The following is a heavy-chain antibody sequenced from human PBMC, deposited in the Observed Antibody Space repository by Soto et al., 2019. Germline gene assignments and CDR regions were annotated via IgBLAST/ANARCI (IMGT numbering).Heavy chain of an antibody. CDR1: GFTFSSYG. Sequence: PGGSLRLSCAASGFTFSSYGMHWVRQAPGKGLEWVAVISYDGSNKYYADSVKGRFTISRDNSKNTLYLQMNSLRAEDTAVYYCAKAMLGYCSGGSCSAFDIWGQGTMVTVSS. CDR2: ISYDGSNK. J-gene: IGHJ3*02. D-gene: IGHD2-15*01. CDR3: AKAMLGYCSGGSCSAFDI. V-gene: IGHV3-30*18.